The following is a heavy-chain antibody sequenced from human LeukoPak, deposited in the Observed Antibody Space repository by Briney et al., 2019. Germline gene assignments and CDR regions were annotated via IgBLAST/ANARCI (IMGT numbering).Heavy chain of an antibody. D-gene: IGHD3-22*01. V-gene: IGHV3-23*01. CDR1: GFTFSSYA. Sequence: GGALRLSCAASGFTFSSYAMSWVRQAPGKGLEWVSAISGSGGSTYYADSVKGRFTISRDNSKNTLYLQMNSLRAEDTAVYYCAKDVGYYDSSGSDYRGQGTLVTVSS. CDR3: AKDVGYYDSSGSDY. CDR2: ISGSGGST. J-gene: IGHJ4*02.